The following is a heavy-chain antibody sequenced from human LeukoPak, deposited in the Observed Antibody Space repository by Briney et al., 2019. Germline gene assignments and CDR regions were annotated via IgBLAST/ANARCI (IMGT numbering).Heavy chain of an antibody. CDR2: IYYSGST. CDR1: GGSISSSSYY. V-gene: IGHV4-61*01. J-gene: IGHJ4*02. Sequence: MPSETLSLTCTVSGGSISSSSYYWGWVRQPPGKGLEWIGYIYYSGSTNYNPSLKSRVTISVDTSKNQFSLKLSSVTAADTAVYYCAREFEPDFWSGYYFDYWGQGTLVTVSS. D-gene: IGHD3-3*01. CDR3: AREFEPDFWSGYYFDY.